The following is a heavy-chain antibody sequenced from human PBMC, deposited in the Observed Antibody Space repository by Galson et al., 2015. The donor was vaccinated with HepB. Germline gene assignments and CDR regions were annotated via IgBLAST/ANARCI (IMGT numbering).Heavy chain of an antibody. D-gene: IGHD5-18*01. V-gene: IGHV3-64D*06. CDR2: ISASGDST. CDR1: GFTFNYYS. CDR3: VKDGSQYSYGYFDY. Sequence: SLRLSCAASGFTFNYYSMHWVRQTPGKGLGYVSAISASGDSTYHADSVRGRFTISRDNSKSTLFLQMSSLRGDDTAVYYCVKDGSQYSYGYFDYWGLGTLVAVSS. J-gene: IGHJ4*02.